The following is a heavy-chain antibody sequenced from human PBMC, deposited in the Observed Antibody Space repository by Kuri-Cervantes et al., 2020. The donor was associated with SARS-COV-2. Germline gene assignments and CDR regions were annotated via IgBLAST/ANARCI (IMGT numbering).Heavy chain of an antibody. J-gene: IGHJ4*02. D-gene: IGHD4-11*01. CDR2: LTNDGSDA. CDR1: GFTFSSDE. CDR3: ASDSMTTRDFDY. V-gene: IGHV3-74*01. Sequence: LSLTCAASGFTFSSDEMHWVRQAPGKGLVCVSRLTNDGSDAIFADSVKGRFTNSRDNAKNMLYLYMNSLRADDTAVYYCASDSMTTRDFDYWGQGTLVTVSS.